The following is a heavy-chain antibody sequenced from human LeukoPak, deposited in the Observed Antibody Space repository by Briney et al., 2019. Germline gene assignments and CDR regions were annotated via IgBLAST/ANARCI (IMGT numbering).Heavy chain of an antibody. CDR1: GYTFTGYY. V-gene: IGHV1-2*04. J-gene: IGHJ4*02. CDR3: ARDLGAEWLVFDY. D-gene: IGHD6-19*01. CDR2: INPNSGGT. Sequence: GASVKVSCKASGYTFTGYYMHWVRQAPGQGLEWMGWINPNSGGTNYAQKFQGWVTMTRDTSISTAYMELSRLRSDDTAVYYCARDLGAEWLVFDYWGQGTLVTVSS.